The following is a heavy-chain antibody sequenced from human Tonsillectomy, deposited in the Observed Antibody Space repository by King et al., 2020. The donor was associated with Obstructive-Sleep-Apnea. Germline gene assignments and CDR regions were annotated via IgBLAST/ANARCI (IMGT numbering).Heavy chain of an antibody. V-gene: IGHV4-38-2*02. CDR2: IYHSGST. J-gene: IGHJ4*02. CDR1: GYSISSGYY. D-gene: IGHD2-2*01. CDR3: ARADYCSSTSCELSFDY. Sequence: QLQESGPGLVKPSETLSLTCTVSGYSISSGYYWGWIRQPPGKGLEWIGSIYHSGSTYYNPSLKSRVTISVDTSKNQFSLKLSSVTAADTAVYYCARADYCSSTSCELSFDYWGQGTLVTVSS.